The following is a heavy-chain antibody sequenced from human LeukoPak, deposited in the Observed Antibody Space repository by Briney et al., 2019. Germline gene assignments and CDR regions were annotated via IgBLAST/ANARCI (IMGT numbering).Heavy chain of an antibody. CDR2: IYTSGST. CDR3: ARTPMVRSANWGYGMDV. D-gene: IGHD7-27*01. V-gene: IGHV4-4*07. Sequence: SETLSLTCTVSGGSISSYYWSWIRQPAGKGLEWIGRIYTSGSTNYNPSLKSRVTMSVDTSKNQFSLKLSSVTAADTAVYYCARTPMVRSANWGYGMDVWGQGPTVTVSS. J-gene: IGHJ6*02. CDR1: GGSISSYY.